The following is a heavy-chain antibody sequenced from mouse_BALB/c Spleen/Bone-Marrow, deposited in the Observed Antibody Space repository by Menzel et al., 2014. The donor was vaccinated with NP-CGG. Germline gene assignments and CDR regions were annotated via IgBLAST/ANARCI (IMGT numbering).Heavy chain of an antibody. CDR1: GYSITSDYV. Sequence: EVMLVESGPGLVNPSQSLSLTCTVTGYSITSDYVWNWLRQFPGNKLEWMGYISYSGSTCYNPSLKSRISFTRDTSKSQFVLQLNSVTTEDTTTYYCARFPYYGSRSFDYWGQGTTLTVSS. V-gene: IGHV3-2*02. CDR2: ISYSGST. J-gene: IGHJ2*01. CDR3: ARFPYYGSRSFDY. D-gene: IGHD1-1*01.